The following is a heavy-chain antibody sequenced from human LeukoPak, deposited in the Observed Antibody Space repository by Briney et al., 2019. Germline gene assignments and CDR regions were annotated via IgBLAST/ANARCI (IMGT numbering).Heavy chain of an antibody. V-gene: IGHV3-23*01. D-gene: IGHD1-1*01. J-gene: IGHJ6*03. Sequence: GGSLRLSCAASGFTFSKYAMSWVRQVPEKGLEWVSGISGSGGSTYYADSVKGRFTISRDNSKNTLYLQMNSLRAEDTAVYYCAKDGYDYYYYYMDVWGKGTTVTVSS. CDR3: AKDGYDYYYYYMDV. CDR2: ISGSGGST. CDR1: GFTFSKYA.